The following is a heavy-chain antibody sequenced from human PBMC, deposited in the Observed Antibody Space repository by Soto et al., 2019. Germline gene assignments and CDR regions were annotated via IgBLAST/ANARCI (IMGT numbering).Heavy chain of an antibody. Sequence: QVQLVQSGAEVKKPGASVKVSCKASGYTFSSYAISWVRQAPGQGLEWMGGIIPIFGTANYAQKFQGRVTITADKSTSTAYMELSSLRSEDTAVYYCARGLGFSSGWFRAFDIWGQGTMVTVSS. V-gene: IGHV1-69*13. D-gene: IGHD6-19*01. CDR1: GYTFSSYA. J-gene: IGHJ3*02. CDR2: IIPIFGTA. CDR3: ARGLGFSSGWFRAFDI.